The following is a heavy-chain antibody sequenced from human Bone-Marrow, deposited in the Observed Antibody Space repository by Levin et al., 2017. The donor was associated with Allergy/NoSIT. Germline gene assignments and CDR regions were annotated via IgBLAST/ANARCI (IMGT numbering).Heavy chain of an antibody. Sequence: GGSLRLSCAASGFTFSNYWMSWVRQAPGKGLEWVVNIDERGSGKYYVDSVKGRFTVSRDNAENSLYLQMNNMRAGDTAVYYCARDRGDSEKYRYPFDYWGQGIVVTVSS. CDR1: GFTFSNYW. V-gene: IGHV3-7*01. D-gene: IGHD3-16*02. CDR3: ARDRGDSEKYRYPFDY. CDR2: IDERGSGK. J-gene: IGHJ4*01.